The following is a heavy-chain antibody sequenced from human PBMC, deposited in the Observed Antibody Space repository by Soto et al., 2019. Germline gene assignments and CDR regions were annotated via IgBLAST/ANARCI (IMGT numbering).Heavy chain of an antibody. Sequence: QVQLVQSGGEVKKPGASVKVSCKASGDTVTNYGISWVRQAPGRGLEWMGWISFYNGNTHYAQKLQGRLTLTTDTSTSTAYMELRSLRSDDTAVYYCASATSIAVAGKESWGQGTLVTVSS. J-gene: IGHJ4*02. CDR1: GDTVTNYG. CDR3: ASATSIAVAGKES. D-gene: IGHD6-19*01. V-gene: IGHV1-18*01. CDR2: ISFYNGNT.